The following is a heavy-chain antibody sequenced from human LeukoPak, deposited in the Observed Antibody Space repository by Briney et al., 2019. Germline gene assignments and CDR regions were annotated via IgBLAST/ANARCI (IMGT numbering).Heavy chain of an antibody. V-gene: IGHV2-5*01. J-gene: IGHJ4*02. Sequence: SGPTLVDPTLPLTLTCTSSGFSLSTGGVGVGWIRQPPGKALEGLALIYWNDDKRYSPSLKSRLTLTKDTSKNQVVLTMTNMDPVDTATYYCAHSRPPYYDFWSGLGGYFDYWGQGTLVTVSS. CDR2: IYWNDDK. CDR1: GFSLSTGGVG. D-gene: IGHD3-3*01. CDR3: AHSRPPYYDFWSGLGGYFDY.